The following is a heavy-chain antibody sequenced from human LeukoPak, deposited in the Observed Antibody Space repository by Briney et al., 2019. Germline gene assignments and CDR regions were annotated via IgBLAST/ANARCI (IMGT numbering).Heavy chain of an antibody. D-gene: IGHD4-17*01. V-gene: IGHV6-1*01. CDR1: GDSVSSNSAA. CDR2: TYDRSKWYN. CDR3: AREGLSNTVTTLGGDWFDP. Sequence: SQTLSLTCAISGDSVSSNSAAWNWITQSPSRGLEWLGRTYDRSKWYNDYAVSVKNLITINPDRSKNQFSLQLNSVTPEDTAVYYCAREGLSNTVTTLGGDWFDPWGQGTLVTVSS. J-gene: IGHJ5*02.